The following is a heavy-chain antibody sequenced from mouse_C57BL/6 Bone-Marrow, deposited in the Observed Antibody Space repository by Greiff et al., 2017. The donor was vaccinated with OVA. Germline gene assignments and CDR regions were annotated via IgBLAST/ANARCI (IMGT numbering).Heavy chain of an antibody. V-gene: IGHV1-64*01. CDR2: IHPNSGST. CDR3: ARGGEDYDVGFAY. J-gene: IGHJ3*01. CDR1: GYTFTSYW. D-gene: IGHD2-4*01. Sequence: QVQLQQSGAELVKPGASVKLSCKASGYTFTSYWMHWVKQRPGQGLEWIGMIHPNSGSTNYNEKFKSKATLTVDKSSSTAYMQLSSLTSEDSAVYYCARGGEDYDVGFAYWGQGTLVTVSA.